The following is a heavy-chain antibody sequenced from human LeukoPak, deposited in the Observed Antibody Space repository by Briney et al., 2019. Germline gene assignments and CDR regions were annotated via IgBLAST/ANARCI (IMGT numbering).Heavy chain of an antibody. CDR1: GFTFSSYS. CDR2: ISSSSSTI. V-gene: IGHV3-48*02. CDR3: AREIISRAPAFDI. D-gene: IGHD3-10*01. Sequence: GGSLRLSCAASGFTFSSYSMNWVRQARGQGLERVSYISSSSSTIHYADSVKGRFTISRDNAKNSLYLQMNSLRDEDTAVYYCAREIISRAPAFDIWGQGTMVTVSS. J-gene: IGHJ3*02.